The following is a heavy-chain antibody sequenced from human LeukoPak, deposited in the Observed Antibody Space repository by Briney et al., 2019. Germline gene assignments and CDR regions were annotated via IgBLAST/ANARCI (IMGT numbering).Heavy chain of an antibody. CDR2: INPNSGGT. CDR3: ARPEYYYDSSGYPAY. Sequence: ASVKVSCKASGYTFTSYGISWVRQAPGQGLEWMGWINPNSGGTNYAQKFQGRVTMTRDTSISTAYMELSRLRSDDTAVYYCARPEYYYDSSGYPAYWGQGTLVTVSS. J-gene: IGHJ4*02. CDR1: GYTFTSYG. D-gene: IGHD3-22*01. V-gene: IGHV1-2*02.